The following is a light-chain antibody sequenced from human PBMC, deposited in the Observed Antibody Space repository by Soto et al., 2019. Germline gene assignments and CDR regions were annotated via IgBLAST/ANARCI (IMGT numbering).Light chain of an antibody. V-gene: IGKV1-5*03. J-gene: IGKJ1*01. Sequence: DIQMTQSPSTLSGSVGDRVTITCRASQTISSWLAWYQQKPGKAPKLLIYKGSTLKSGVPSRFSSSGSGTEFTLTISSLQPDDFATYYCQHYNSYSEAFGQGTKVELK. CDR3: QHYNSYSEA. CDR1: QTISSW. CDR2: KGS.